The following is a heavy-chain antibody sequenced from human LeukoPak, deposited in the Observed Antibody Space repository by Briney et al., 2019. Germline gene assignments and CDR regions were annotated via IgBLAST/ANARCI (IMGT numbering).Heavy chain of an antibody. J-gene: IGHJ4*02. CDR3: ALAAAGPPHPFDY. V-gene: IGHV1-46*01. CDR1: GYTFTGYY. Sequence: ASVKVSCKASGYTFTGYYMHWVRQAPGQGPEWMGVISPSGGSTTYAQKFQGRVTLTRDMSTSTDYLELSSLRSEDTAVYYCALAAAGPPHPFDYWGQGTLVTVSS. D-gene: IGHD6-13*01. CDR2: ISPSGGST.